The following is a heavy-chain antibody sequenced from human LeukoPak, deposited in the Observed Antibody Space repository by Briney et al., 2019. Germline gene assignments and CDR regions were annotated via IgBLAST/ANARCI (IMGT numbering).Heavy chain of an antibody. CDR2: ITTDNGNT. Sequence: ASVKVSCKASRYTFTSHAIHWVRQAPGQRLEWMGWITTDNGNTKYSQKFQGRVTITRDTSASTAYMELSSLRSEDTAVYYCARADSNNVFDYWGQGTLVTVSS. CDR3: ARADSNNVFDY. J-gene: IGHJ4*02. CDR1: RYTFTSHA. D-gene: IGHD3-22*01. V-gene: IGHV1-3*04.